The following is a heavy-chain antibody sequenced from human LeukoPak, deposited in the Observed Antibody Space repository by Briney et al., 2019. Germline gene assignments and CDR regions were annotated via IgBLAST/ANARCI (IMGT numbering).Heavy chain of an antibody. V-gene: IGHV3-53*01. CDR1: GFSVSTNH. Sequence: GGSLRLSCAVSGFSVSTNHMSWVRQAPGKGLGWVSLIYIDSNTYYGDSVKGRFTMSRDNSKNTVFLQMTSLRVDDTAVYYCARDREVVTAKAQMDVWGKGTTVIVSS. J-gene: IGHJ6*04. CDR2: IYIDSNT. D-gene: IGHD2-21*02. CDR3: ARDREVVTAKAQMDV.